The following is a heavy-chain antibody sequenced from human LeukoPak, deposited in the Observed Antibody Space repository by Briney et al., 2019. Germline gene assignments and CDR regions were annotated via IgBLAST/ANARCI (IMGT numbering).Heavy chain of an antibody. CDR2: IYYSGST. CDR3: ARVDMNWFDP. D-gene: IGHD2-2*03. V-gene: IGHV4-39*07. CDR1: GGSISSSSYY. Sequence: KPSETLSLTCTVSGGSISSSSYYWGWIRQPPGKGLEWIGSIYYSGSTHYNPSLKSRVTISVDTSKNQFSLKLSSVTAADTAVYYCARVDMNWFDPWGQGTLVTVSS. J-gene: IGHJ5*02.